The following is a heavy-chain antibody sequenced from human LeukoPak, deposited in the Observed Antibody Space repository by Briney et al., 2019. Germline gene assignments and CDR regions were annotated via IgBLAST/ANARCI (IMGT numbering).Heavy chain of an antibody. V-gene: IGHV3-23*01. CDR1: EFTFSSSV. CDR2: INYNGVIT. D-gene: IGHD3-9*01. Sequence: GGSLRLSCAASEFTFSSSVMYWVRQAPGKGLEWVSAINYNGVITDYADSVKGRFTISRDNSKSTLYLQMNRLRGEDTAVYYCAKVGVRLTSTGQDYWGQGTLVTVSS. CDR3: AKVGVRLTSTGQDY. J-gene: IGHJ4*02.